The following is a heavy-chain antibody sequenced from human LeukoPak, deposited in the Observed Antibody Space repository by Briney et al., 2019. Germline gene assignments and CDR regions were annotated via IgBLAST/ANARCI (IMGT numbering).Heavy chain of an antibody. Sequence: SETLSLTCAVYGGSFSGYYWSWIRQPPGKGLEWIGEINHSGSTNYNPSLKSRVTISVDTSKNQFSLKLSSVTAADTAVYYCVRGGWGAFNVWGQGTMVTVSS. D-gene: IGHD6-19*01. CDR3: VRGGWGAFNV. CDR1: GGSFSGYY. J-gene: IGHJ3*01. CDR2: INHSGST. V-gene: IGHV4-34*01.